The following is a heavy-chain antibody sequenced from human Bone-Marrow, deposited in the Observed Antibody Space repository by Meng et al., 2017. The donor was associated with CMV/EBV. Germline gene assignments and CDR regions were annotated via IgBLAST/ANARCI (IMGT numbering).Heavy chain of an antibody. CDR1: GFTFSSYE. CDR2: ISSSGSTI. J-gene: IGHJ4*02. V-gene: IGHV3-48*03. Sequence: LSLTCAASGFTFSSYEMNWVRQAPGKGLEWVSYISSSGSTIYYADSVKGRFTISRDNAKNSLYLQMNSLRAEDTAVYYCLGLQLWSQAIVDYFDYWGQGTLVTVSS. D-gene: IGHD5-18*01. CDR3: LGLQLWSQAIVDYFDY.